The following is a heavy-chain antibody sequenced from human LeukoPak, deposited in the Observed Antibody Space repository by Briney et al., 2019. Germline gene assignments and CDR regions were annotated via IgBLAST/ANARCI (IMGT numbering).Heavy chain of an antibody. J-gene: IGHJ4*02. V-gene: IGHV3-21*01. D-gene: IGHD3-22*01. CDR1: GFTFSSYS. Sequence: GGSLRLSCAASGFTFSSYSMNWVRQAPGKGLEWVSSISSSSSYIYYADSVKGRFTISRDNGKNSLYLQMNSLRAEDTAVYYCARGYYDSSGYLPCDYWGQGTLVTVSS. CDR3: ARGYYDSSGYLPCDY. CDR2: ISSSSSYI.